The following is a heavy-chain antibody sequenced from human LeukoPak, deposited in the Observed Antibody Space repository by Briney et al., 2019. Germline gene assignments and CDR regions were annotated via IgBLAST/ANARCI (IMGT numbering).Heavy chain of an antibody. J-gene: IGHJ3*02. D-gene: IGHD6-6*01. CDR1: GYSFSRHG. CDR2: IWYDGSQK. Sequence: GRSLRLSCAASGYSFSRHGMHWVRQAPGKGLEWVAAIWYDGSQKYYADSVKGRFTISRDNAKNSLYLQMNSLRAEDTAVYYCARLYSSSSGKAFDIWGQGTMVTVSS. V-gene: IGHV3-33*01. CDR3: ARLYSSSSGKAFDI.